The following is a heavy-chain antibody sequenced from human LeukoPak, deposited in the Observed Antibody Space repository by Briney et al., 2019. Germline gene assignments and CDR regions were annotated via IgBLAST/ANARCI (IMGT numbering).Heavy chain of an antibody. D-gene: IGHD1-14*01. CDR3: ARSNQADDY. V-gene: IGHV3-74*01. CDR1: GFPFSSYW. J-gene: IGHJ4*02. Sequence: GGSLRLSCAASGFPFSSYWMHWVRQVPGKGVVWVARINPGGSSITYADSVKGRFTISRDNAKNTLYLQMDSLRAEDTGVYYCARSNQADDYWGQGTLVTVSS. CDR2: INPGGSSI.